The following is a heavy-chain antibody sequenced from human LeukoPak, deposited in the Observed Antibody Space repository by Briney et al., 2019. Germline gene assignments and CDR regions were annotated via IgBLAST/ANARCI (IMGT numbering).Heavy chain of an antibody. V-gene: IGHV3-48*04. CDR3: ARVGYSYGLDYFDY. CDR2: ISSTSRTI. Sequence: GGSLRLSCAASGFTFSNYSMNWVRQAPGKGLEWVSFISSTSRTIYYADSVKGRFTISRDNAKNSLYLQMNSLRAEDTAVYYCARVGYSYGLDYFDYWGQGNLVTVSS. CDR1: GFTFSNYS. J-gene: IGHJ4*02. D-gene: IGHD5-18*01.